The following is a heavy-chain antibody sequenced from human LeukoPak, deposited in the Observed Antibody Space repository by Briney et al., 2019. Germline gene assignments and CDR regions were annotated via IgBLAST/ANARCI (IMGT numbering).Heavy chain of an antibody. CDR1: GYTFTSYG. J-gene: IGHJ3*02. Sequence: ASVTVSCKASGYTFTSYGISWVRHAPGQGPEWIGWISAYNGNTNYAQKLQGSVTITTDTFTSTDYMELRRLSSDDTADSACARDGRAACVSDAFDIWGQGTVVTVSS. D-gene: IGHD6-13*01. V-gene: IGHV1-18*01. CDR2: ISAYNGNT. CDR3: ARDGRAACVSDAFDI.